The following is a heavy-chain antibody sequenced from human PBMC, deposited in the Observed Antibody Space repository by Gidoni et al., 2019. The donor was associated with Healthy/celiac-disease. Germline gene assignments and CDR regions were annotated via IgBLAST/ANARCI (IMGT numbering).Heavy chain of an antibody. D-gene: IGHD4-4*01. CDR1: GGSISSSSYY. J-gene: IGHJ4*02. CDR3: ARQNDYSNLDVFDYFDY. CDR2: IYYSGST. V-gene: IGHV4-39*01. Sequence: QLQLQESGPGLVKPSETLSLTCTVSGGSISSSSYYWGWIRQPPGKGLEWIGSIYYSGSTYYNPSLKSRVTISVDTSKNQFSLKLSSVTAADTAVYYCARQNDYSNLDVFDYFDYWGQGTLVTVSS.